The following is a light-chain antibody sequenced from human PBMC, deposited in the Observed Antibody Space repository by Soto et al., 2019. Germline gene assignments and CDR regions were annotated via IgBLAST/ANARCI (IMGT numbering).Light chain of an antibody. CDR3: MQGTQWPWT. Sequence: GVMSQSPLPLPLTCAQPASIPQRSTQPRIHYDGDTYFDWFHQRPGQSPRRLLYKVSNRDSGVPDRFSGSGSGTEFILKITRVEAEDVGVYYCMQGTQWPWTFGQGTKVDIK. CDR2: KVS. CDR1: QPRIHYDGDTY. J-gene: IGKJ1*01. V-gene: IGKV2-30*02.